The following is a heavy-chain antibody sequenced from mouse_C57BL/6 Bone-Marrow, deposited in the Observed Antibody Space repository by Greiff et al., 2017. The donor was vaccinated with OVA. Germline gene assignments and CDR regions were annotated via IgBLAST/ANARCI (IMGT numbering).Heavy chain of an antibody. CDR2: INPSSGYT. Sequence: VQLKESGAELARPGASVKMSCKASGYTFTSYTMHWVKQRPGQGLEWIGYINPSSGYTKYNQKFKDKATLTADKSSSTAYMQLSSLTSEDSAVYYCARGAQATYWGQGTTLTVSS. CDR3: ARGAQATY. CDR1: GYTFTSYT. D-gene: IGHD3-2*02. V-gene: IGHV1-4*01. J-gene: IGHJ2*01.